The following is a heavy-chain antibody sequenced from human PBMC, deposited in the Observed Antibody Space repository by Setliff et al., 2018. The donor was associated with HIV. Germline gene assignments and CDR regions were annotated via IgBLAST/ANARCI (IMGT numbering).Heavy chain of an antibody. CDR2: ISDYNSNT. J-gene: IGHJ6*03. Sequence: ASVKVSCKASGYALTSYSLTWVRQAPGQGLEWMGWISDYNSNTEYAQKFQGRVTITRDTSASTAYMELSSLTSEDTAVYYCARDAFDYTAYYYSYMDVWGKGTTVTVSS. CDR1: GYALTSYS. CDR3: ARDAFDYTAYYYSYMDV. D-gene: IGHD4-4*01. V-gene: IGHV1-18*01.